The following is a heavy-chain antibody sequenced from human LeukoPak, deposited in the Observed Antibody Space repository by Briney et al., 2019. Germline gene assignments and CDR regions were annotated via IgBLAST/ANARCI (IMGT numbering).Heavy chain of an antibody. CDR3: ARDRRDLGDYYYMDV. CDR2: ISSSGSTI. CDR1: GFTFSDYY. V-gene: IGHV3-11*01. D-gene: IGHD3-3*01. J-gene: IGHJ6*03. Sequence: GGSLRLSCAASGFTFSDYYMSWIRQAPGKGLEWVSYISSSGSTIYYADSVKGRFTISRDNAKNSLYLQMNSLRAEDTAVYYCARDRRDLGDYYYMDVWGKGTTVTISS.